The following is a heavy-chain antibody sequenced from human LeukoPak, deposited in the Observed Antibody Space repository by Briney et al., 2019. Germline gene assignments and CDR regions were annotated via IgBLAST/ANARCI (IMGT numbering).Heavy chain of an antibody. V-gene: IGHV4-38-2*02. CDR2: IYHSGST. Sequence: SETLSLTCTVSGYSISSGYYWGWIRQPPGKGLEWIGSIYHSGSTYYNPSLKSRVTISVDTSKNQFSLKLSSVTAADTAVYYCARGRATAYGSGSYGLTYFDYWGQGTLVTVSS. D-gene: IGHD3-10*01. CDR3: ARGRATAYGSGSYGLTYFDY. J-gene: IGHJ4*02. CDR1: GYSISSGYY.